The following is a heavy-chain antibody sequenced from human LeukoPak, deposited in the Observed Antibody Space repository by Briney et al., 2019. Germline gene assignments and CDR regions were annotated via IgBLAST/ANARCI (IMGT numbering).Heavy chain of an antibody. J-gene: IGHJ4*02. Sequence: SVKVSCKASGGTFSSYAVSWVRHAPGQGLEWMGGIIPIFGTANYAQKFQGRVTTTADESTSTAYMELSSLRSEDTAVYYCARAPGGSYYLDYWGQGTLVTVSS. CDR3: ARAPGGSYYLDY. V-gene: IGHV1-69*13. CDR2: IIPIFGTA. D-gene: IGHD1-26*01. CDR1: GGTFSSYA.